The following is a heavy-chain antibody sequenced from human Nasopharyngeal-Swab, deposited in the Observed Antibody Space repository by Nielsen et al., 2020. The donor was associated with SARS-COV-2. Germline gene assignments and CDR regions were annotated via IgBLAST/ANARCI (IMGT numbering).Heavy chain of an antibody. D-gene: IGHD1-26*01. CDR2: ISSSSSYI. J-gene: IGHJ4*02. CDR1: GFTFSSYS. CDR3: ARDWEGGPVIFDY. Sequence: GESLKISCAASGFTFSSYSMNWVRQAPGKGLEWVSSISSSSSYIYYADSVKGRFTISRDNAKNSLYLQMNSLRAEDTAVYYCARDWEGGPVIFDYWGQGTLVTVSS. V-gene: IGHV3-21*01.